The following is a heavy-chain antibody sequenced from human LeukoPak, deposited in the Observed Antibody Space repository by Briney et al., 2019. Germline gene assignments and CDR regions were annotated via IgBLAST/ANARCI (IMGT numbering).Heavy chain of an antibody. Sequence: SETLSLTCTVSGGSISSYYWSWIRQPPGKGLEWIGYIYYSGSTNYNPSLKSRVTMSADTSKNQFSLKLSSVTAADTAVYYCAREASYGFRDAIDIWGQGTMVTVSS. CDR1: GGSISSYY. J-gene: IGHJ3*02. V-gene: IGHV4-59*01. CDR3: AREASYGFRDAIDI. D-gene: IGHD5-18*01. CDR2: IYYSGST.